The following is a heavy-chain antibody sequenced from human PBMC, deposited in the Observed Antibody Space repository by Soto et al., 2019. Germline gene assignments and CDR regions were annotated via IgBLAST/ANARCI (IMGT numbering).Heavy chain of an antibody. V-gene: IGHV3-23*01. Sequence: GESLKISCAASGFTFSSYAMSWVRQAPGKGLEWVSAISGSGGSTYYADSVKGRFTISRDNSKNTLYLQMNSLRAEDTAVYYCASPPQAVAGTGGFLSWGQGTLVTVSS. CDR3: ASPPQAVAGTGGFLS. CDR2: ISGSGGST. D-gene: IGHD6-19*01. J-gene: IGHJ5*02. CDR1: GFTFSSYA.